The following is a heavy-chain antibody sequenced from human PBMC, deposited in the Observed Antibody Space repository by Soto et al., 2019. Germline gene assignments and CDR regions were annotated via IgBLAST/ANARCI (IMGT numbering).Heavy chain of an antibody. CDR3: AADYLRHNSLNGYYYSYGMDV. V-gene: IGHV3-23*01. CDR1: LITFITYS. CDR2: IGSNGADK. Sequence: SLLLSFSSSLITFITYSMSWVRRAPGKGLEWVSTIGSNGADKQYADFVKGRFTVSRDSSKSTLSLQMNSLRAEDTAVYYCAADYLRHNSLNGYYYSYGMDVWGQGTTVTVSS. J-gene: IGHJ6*02. D-gene: IGHD4-17*01.